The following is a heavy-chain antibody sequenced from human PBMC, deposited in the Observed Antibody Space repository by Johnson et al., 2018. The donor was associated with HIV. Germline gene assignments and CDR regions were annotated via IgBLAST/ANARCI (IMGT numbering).Heavy chain of an antibody. V-gene: IGHV3-30*18. Sequence: QVQLVESGGGVVQPGRSLRLSCAASGFTFSSYGMHWVRQAPGKGLEWVAVISYDGSNKYYADSVKGRFTISRDNSKNTLYLQMNSLRAEDTAVYYCAKETPSSGGTFDIWGQGTMVTVSS. CDR3: AKETPSSGGTFDI. J-gene: IGHJ3*02. CDR1: GFTFSSYG. D-gene: IGHD6-25*01. CDR2: ISYDGSNK.